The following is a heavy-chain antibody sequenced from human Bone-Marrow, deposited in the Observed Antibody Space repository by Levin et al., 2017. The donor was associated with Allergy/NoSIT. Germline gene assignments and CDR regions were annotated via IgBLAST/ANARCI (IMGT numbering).Heavy chain of an antibody. V-gene: IGHV3-49*03. D-gene: IGHD3-10*01. J-gene: IGHJ4*02. Sequence: RGESLKISCTASGFAFGDYAMNWFRQAPGKGLEWVGFIRNQAAGAIVEYAASVKGRFTISRDDSKSVAFLQMNSLKSEDTAVYYCARTRRMLRVDMRYYFDYWGQGTLVTVSS. CDR3: ARTRRMLRVDMRYYFDY. CDR1: GFAFGDYA. CDR2: IRNQAAGAIV.